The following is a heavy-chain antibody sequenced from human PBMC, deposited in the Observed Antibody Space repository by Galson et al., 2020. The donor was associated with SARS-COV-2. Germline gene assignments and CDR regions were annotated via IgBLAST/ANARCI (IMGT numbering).Heavy chain of an antibody. D-gene: IGHD2-2*01. CDR2: IIPLFGTA. CDR1: GGTFSSYA. Sequence: SVKVSCKASGGTFSSYAISWVRPAPGQGLEWMGGIIPLFGTANYAQKFQGSVPITADESTSTAYMELSSLGSEDTAVYYCARETAGTSCYAFPLSYCGMDVWGRGATVTVAS. J-gene: IGHJ6*02. CDR3: ARETAGTSCYAFPLSYCGMDV. V-gene: IGHV1-69*13.